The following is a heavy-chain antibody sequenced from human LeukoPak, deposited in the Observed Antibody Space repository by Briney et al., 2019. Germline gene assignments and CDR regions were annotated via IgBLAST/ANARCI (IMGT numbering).Heavy chain of an antibody. Sequence: ASVKVSCKASGGTFSSYAISWVRQAPGQGLEWMGWISAYNGNTNYAQKLQGRVTMTTDTSTSTAYMELRSLRSDDTAVYYCARDYGVPTDFQHWGQGTLVTVSS. J-gene: IGHJ1*01. V-gene: IGHV1-18*01. CDR3: ARDYGVPTDFQH. D-gene: IGHD2-2*01. CDR2: ISAYNGNT. CDR1: GGTFSSYA.